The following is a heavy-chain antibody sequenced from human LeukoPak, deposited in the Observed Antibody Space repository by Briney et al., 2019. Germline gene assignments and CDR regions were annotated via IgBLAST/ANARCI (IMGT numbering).Heavy chain of an antibody. J-gene: IGHJ4*02. CDR1: GGSISSYY. D-gene: IGHD6-6*01. Sequence: SETLSLTCTVSGGSISSYYWTWIRQPPGKGLGLEWIGYIYYSDGTNYNPSLKSRVTISIDTSKNQVSLKLSSVTAADTAVYDCARLWDSSSSLDYWGQGTLVTVSS. V-gene: IGHV4-59*08. CDR3: ARLWDSSSSLDY. CDR2: IYYSDGT.